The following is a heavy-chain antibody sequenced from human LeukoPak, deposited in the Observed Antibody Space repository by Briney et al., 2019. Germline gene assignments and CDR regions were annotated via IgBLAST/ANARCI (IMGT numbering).Heavy chain of an antibody. J-gene: IGHJ5*02. CDR1: GYSISSGYY. D-gene: IGHD3-16*02. Sequence: PSETLSLTCAVSGYSISSGYYWGWIRQPPGKGLEWIGSIYYSGSTYYNPSLKSRVTISVDTSKNQFSLKLSSVTAADTAVYYCARDDYVWGSYRYTYHWGQETLVTVSS. CDR3: ARDDYVWGSYRYTYH. V-gene: IGHV4-38-2*02. CDR2: IYYSGST.